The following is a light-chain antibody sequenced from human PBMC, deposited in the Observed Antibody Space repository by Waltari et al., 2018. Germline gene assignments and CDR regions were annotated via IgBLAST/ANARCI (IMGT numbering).Light chain of an antibody. CDR3: QQSYSTPRT. CDR1: QSISTY. CDR2: AAS. J-gene: IGKJ1*01. V-gene: IGKV1-39*01. Sequence: DIQMTQSPSSLSASVGDSVTITCRASQSISTYLNWYHQKPGKAPKVLIYAASSLQSGVPSRFSGSGSGTDFTLTISNLQPEDFATYYCQQSYSTPRTFGQGTKVEIK.